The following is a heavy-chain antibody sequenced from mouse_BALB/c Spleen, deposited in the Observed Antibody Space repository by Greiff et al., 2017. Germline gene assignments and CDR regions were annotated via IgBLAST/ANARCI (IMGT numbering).Heavy chain of an antibody. CDR3: ARGDDGYYIDV. D-gene: IGHD2-3*01. CDR1: GYAFTNYL. Sequence: QVQLQQSGAELARPGTSVKVSCKASGYAFTNYLIEWVKQRPGQGLEWIGVINPGSGGTNYNEKFKGKATLTADKSSSTAYMQLSSLTSDDSAVYFCARGDDGYYIDVWGAGTTVTVSS. CDR2: INPGSGGT. J-gene: IGHJ1*01. V-gene: IGHV1-54*01.